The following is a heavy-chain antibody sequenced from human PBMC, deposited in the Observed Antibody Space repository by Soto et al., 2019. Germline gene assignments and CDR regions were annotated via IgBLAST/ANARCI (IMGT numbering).Heavy chain of an antibody. CDR2: IIPIFGTA. D-gene: IGHD3-10*01. Sequence: SVKVSCKASGGTFSSYAISWVRQAPGQGLEWMGGIIPIFGTANYAQKFQGRVTITADESTSTAYMELSSLRSEDTAVYYCARNTYYYGSGSPYYYGMDVWGQGTTVTVSS. CDR3: ARNTYYYGSGSPYYYGMDV. CDR1: GGTFSSYA. V-gene: IGHV1-69*13. J-gene: IGHJ6*02.